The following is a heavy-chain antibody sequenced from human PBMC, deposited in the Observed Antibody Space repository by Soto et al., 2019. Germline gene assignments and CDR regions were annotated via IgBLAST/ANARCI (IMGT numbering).Heavy chain of an antibody. CDR3: ARSLPGTYGAFDL. CDR2: ISGDGSST. Sequence: GGSLRLSCAASEFTFRSYWMHWVRQSPGKELVWVSRISGDGSSTSYADSVKGRFTISRDNAKNTMNLQMDSLRAEDTAVYYCARSLPGTYGAFDLWGQGXMVTVSS. CDR1: EFTFRSYW. V-gene: IGHV3-74*01. J-gene: IGHJ3*01. D-gene: IGHD1-7*01.